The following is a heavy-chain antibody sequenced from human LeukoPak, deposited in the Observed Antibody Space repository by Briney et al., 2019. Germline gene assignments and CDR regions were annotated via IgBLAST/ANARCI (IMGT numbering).Heavy chain of an antibody. CDR3: AKENYDILTGSLSEGMDV. J-gene: IGHJ6*02. D-gene: IGHD3-9*01. Sequence: GGSLRLSCAASGFTFDDYAMHWVRQAPGKGLEWVSDISWKSDSIGYADSVKGRFTISRDNAKNSLYLQMNSLRAEDTALYYCAKENYDILTGSLSEGMDVWGQGTTVTVSS. CDR2: ISWKSDSI. V-gene: IGHV3-9*01. CDR1: GFTFDDYA.